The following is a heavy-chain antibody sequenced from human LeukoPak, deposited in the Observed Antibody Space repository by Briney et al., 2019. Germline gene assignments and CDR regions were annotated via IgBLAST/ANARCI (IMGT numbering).Heavy chain of an antibody. D-gene: IGHD2-2*01. CDR3: ARGSARVVPAADY. J-gene: IGHJ4*02. CDR2: IYAGGGT. Sequence: GGSLRLSCAASGFTVSTSYMTWVRQSPGKGLDWVSEIYAGGGTNYAVSVKGRFTISRDNSKNTLYLQMNSLRAEDTAVYYCARGSARVVPAADYWGQGTLATVSS. CDR1: GFTVSTSY. V-gene: IGHV3-53*01.